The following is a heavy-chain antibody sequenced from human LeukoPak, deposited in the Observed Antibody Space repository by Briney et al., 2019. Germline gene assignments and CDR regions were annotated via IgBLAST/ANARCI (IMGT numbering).Heavy chain of an antibody. J-gene: IGHJ6*03. Sequence: PGGSLRLSCAASGFIFSSCGVHWVRQARDKGLEWVAFIRYDGSRKYYADSVKGRFTISRDNSKNTLYLQMNSLRAEDTAVSYCAKGSGYEHNYYFYYMDVWGKGTTVTISS. D-gene: IGHD5-12*01. CDR2: IRYDGSRK. CDR3: AKGSGYEHNYYFYYMDV. CDR1: GFIFSSCG. V-gene: IGHV3-30*02.